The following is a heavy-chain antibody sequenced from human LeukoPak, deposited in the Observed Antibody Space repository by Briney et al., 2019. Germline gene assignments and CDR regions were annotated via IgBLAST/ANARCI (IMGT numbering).Heavy chain of an antibody. CDR3: TTDRDRYCSSTSCSSFQH. J-gene: IGHJ1*01. V-gene: IGHV3-15*01. CDR1: GFTFSNAW. CDR2: IKSKTDGGTT. D-gene: IGHD2-2*01. Sequence: GGSLRLSCAASGFTFSNAWMSWVRQAPGKGLEWVGRIKSKTDGGTTDYAAPVKGRFTISRDDSKNTLYLQMNSLKTEDTAVYYCTTDRDRYCSSTSCSSFQHWGQGTLVTVSS.